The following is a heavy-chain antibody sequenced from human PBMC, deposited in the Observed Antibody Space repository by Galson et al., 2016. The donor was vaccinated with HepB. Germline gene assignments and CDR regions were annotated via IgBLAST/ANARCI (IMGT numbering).Heavy chain of an antibody. CDR1: GFTFSSHA. CDR3: ARADGSGSYCHVKDD. D-gene: IGHD3-22*01. CDR2: ISDDAKNK. J-gene: IGHJ4*02. V-gene: IGHV3-30*04. Sequence: SLRLSCAASGFTFSSHAMHWVRQAPGKGLEWVAVISDDAKNKDVADFVKGRFIISRDSSKNTLHLQMNTLTAEDTAVYYCARADGSGSYCHVKDDWGRGTLVTVSS.